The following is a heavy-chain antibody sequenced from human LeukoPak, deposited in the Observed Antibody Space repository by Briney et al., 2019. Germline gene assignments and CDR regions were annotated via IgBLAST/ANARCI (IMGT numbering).Heavy chain of an antibody. CDR2: ISGSGGST. CDR3: AKVLWFGELSNPMDV. V-gene: IGHV3-23*01. Sequence: GGSLRLSCAASGFTFSSYAMSWVRQAPGKGLEWVSAISGSGGSTYYADSVKGRFTISRDNSKNTLYLQMNSLRAEDTAVYYCAKVLWFGELSNPMDVWGQGTTVTVFS. D-gene: IGHD3-10*01. J-gene: IGHJ6*02. CDR1: GFTFSSYA.